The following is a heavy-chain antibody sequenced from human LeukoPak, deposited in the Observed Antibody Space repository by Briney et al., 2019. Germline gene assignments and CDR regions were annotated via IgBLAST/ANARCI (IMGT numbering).Heavy chain of an antibody. Sequence: GGSLRLSCAASGFTFSGYYMSWIRQAPGKGLEWVSYISSSSSYTNYADSVKGRFTISRDNAKNSLYLQMNSLRAEDTAVYYCARDFGSSFGELFSPADYWGQGTLVTVSS. CDR3: ARDFGSSFGELFSPADY. CDR1: GFTFSGYY. D-gene: IGHD3-10*01. V-gene: IGHV3-11*06. J-gene: IGHJ4*02. CDR2: ISSSSSYT.